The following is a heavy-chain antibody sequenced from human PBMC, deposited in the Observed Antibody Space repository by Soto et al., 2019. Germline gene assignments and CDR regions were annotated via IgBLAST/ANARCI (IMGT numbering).Heavy chain of an antibody. CDR2: IWNDGSNK. V-gene: IGHV3-33*03. CDR1: GFTFSSYV. J-gene: IGHJ3*02. D-gene: IGHD6-13*01. CDR3: ASLFYLSSSWYASAFDI. Sequence: PGGSLRLSCAASGFTFSSYVLHWVRQAPGKGLEWVAVIWNDGSNKYYADSVRGRFTISRDNSKNTLYLQMNSLRDEDTALYYCASLFYLSSSWYASAFDIWGQGTMVTVSS.